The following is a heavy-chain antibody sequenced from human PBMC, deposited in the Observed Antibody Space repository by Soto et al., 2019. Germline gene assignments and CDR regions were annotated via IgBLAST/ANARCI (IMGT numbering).Heavy chain of an antibody. CDR2: ISAYSGNT. CDR3: ARDGVVGVATTRSFDI. CDR1: GYTFTSYG. V-gene: IGHV1-18*01. Sequence: ASVKVSCKASGYTFTSYGISWVRQAPGQGLEWMGWISAYSGNTNYAQKLQGRVTMTTDTYRSRAYMELRSLRFDDTAAYYCARDGVVGVATTRSFDIWG. D-gene: IGHD2-15*01. J-gene: IGHJ3*02.